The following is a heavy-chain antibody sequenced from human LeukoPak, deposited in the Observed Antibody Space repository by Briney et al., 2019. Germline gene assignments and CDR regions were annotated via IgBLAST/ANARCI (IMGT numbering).Heavy chain of an antibody. V-gene: IGHV1-2*02. CDR3: ARLAGYCSGGSCYLLDY. Sequence: GASVKVSCKASGYTFTGYYMHWVRQAPGQGLEWMGWINPNSGGTNYAQKFQGRVTMTRDTSISTAYLQWSSLKASDTAMYYCARLAGYCSGGSCYLLDYWGQGTLVTVSS. D-gene: IGHD2-15*01. CDR1: GYTFTGYY. J-gene: IGHJ4*02. CDR2: INPNSGGT.